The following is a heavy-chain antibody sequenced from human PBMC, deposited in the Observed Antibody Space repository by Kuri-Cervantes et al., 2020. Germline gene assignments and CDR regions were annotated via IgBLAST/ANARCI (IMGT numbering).Heavy chain of an antibody. V-gene: IGHV4-39*01. CDR3: ARGQAIFGVASRGFDY. Sequence: ESLKISCTVSGGSISSSSYYWGWIRQPPGKGLEWIGSIYYSGSTYYNPSLKSRVTISVDTSKNQFSLKLSSVTAADTAVYYCARGQAIFGVASRGFDYWGQGTLVTVSS. J-gene: IGHJ4*02. D-gene: IGHD3-3*01. CDR2: IYYSGST. CDR1: GGSISSSSYY.